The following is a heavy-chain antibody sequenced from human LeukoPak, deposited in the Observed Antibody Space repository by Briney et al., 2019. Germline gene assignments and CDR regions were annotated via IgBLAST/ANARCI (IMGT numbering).Heavy chain of an antibody. J-gene: IGHJ4*02. D-gene: IGHD3-10*01. CDR2: ISGSGGST. Sequence: PGRSLRLSCAASGFTFSSYAMSWVRQAPGKGLEWVSAISGSGGSTYYADSVKGRFTISRDNSKNTLYLQMNSLRAEDTAVYYCAKVDPRLMVRGGPFDYWGQGTLVTVSS. V-gene: IGHV3-23*01. CDR3: AKVDPRLMVRGGPFDY. CDR1: GFTFSSYA.